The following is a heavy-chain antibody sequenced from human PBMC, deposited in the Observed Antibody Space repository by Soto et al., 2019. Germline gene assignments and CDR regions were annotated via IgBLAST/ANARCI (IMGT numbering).Heavy chain of an antibody. J-gene: IGHJ4*02. CDR3: ARGGEPGIAVAGPWEYFDY. V-gene: IGHV3-30*03. Sequence: GGSLRLSCAASGFTFSSYGMHWVRQAPGKGLEWVAVISYDGSNKYYSDSVKGRFTISRYNSKNTLYLQRNSLRAEDTAVYYCARGGEPGIAVAGPWEYFDYLGQGTLVTVSS. CDR1: GFTFSSYG. D-gene: IGHD6-19*01. CDR2: ISYDGSNK.